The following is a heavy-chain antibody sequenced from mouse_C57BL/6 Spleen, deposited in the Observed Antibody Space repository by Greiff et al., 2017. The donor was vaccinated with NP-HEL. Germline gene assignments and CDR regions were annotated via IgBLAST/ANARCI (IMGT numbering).Heavy chain of an antibody. D-gene: IGHD1-1*02. CDR1: GFTFSSYA. V-gene: IGHV5-4*01. Sequence: EVQLVESGGGLVKPGGSLKLSCAASGFTFSSYAMSWVRQTPEKRLEWVATISDGGSYTYYPDNVKGRFTISRDNAKNNLYLQMSHLKSEDTAMYYCARDMAGSYYAMDYWGQGTSVTVSS. CDR3: ARDMAGSYYAMDY. J-gene: IGHJ4*01. CDR2: ISDGGSYT.